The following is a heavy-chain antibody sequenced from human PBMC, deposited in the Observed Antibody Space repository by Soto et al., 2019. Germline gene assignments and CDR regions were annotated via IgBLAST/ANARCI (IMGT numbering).Heavy chain of an antibody. D-gene: IGHD5-18*01. CDR1: GYSISSGYY. J-gene: IGHJ4*02. CDR3: ARGRAPAMVDY. V-gene: IGHV4-38-2*01. CDR2: TYHSGST. Sequence: SETLSLTCAVSGYSISSGYYWGWIRQPPGKGLEWIGSTYHSGSTYYNPSLKSRVTISVDTSKNQFSLKLSSVTAADTAVYYCARGRAPAMVDYWGQGTLVTVSS.